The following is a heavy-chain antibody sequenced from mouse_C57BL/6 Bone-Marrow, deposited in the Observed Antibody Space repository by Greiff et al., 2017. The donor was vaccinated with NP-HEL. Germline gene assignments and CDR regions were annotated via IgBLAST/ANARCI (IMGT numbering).Heavy chain of an antibody. CDR2: VYPYNGGT. CDR3: ARDYYGSSYGVLWYFDV. D-gene: IGHD1-1*01. V-gene: IGHV1-36*01. J-gene: IGHJ1*03. CDR1: GFTFTDYY. Sequence: VQLQQSGPVLVKPGPSVKISCKASGFTFTDYYMHWVKQSHGKSLEWIGLVYPYNGGTSYNQKFKGKATLTVDTSSSTAYMELNSLTSEDSAVYYCARDYYGSSYGVLWYFDVWGTGTTVTVSS.